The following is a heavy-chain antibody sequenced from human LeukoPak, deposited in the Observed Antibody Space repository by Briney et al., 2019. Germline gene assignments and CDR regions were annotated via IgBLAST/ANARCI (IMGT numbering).Heavy chain of an antibody. D-gene: IGHD3-10*01. CDR1: GYTFTTYD. CDR3: TRAPVPGNY. CDR2: MNPHSGNT. V-gene: IGHV1-8*01. J-gene: IGHJ4*02. Sequence: ASVKVSCKASGYTFTTYDINWVRQATGQGLEWMGWMNPHSGNTGYVQKFQGRVTMTRDTSINAAYMELSSLTSDDTGVYYCTRAPVPGNYWGQGTLVTVSS.